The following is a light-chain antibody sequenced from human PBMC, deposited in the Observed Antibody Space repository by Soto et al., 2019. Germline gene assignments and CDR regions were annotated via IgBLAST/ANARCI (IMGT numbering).Light chain of an antibody. CDR3: ETWDFNTRV. Sequence: QSVLTQSSSASASLGSSVKLTCTLSSGHSSYIIAWHQQQPGKAPRYLMKLEGSGSYNKGSGVPDRFSGSSSGADRYLTISTLQFEDEAGYYCETWDFNTRVFGGGTKVTVL. V-gene: IGLV4-60*02. J-gene: IGLJ3*02. CDR1: SGHSSYI. CDR2: LEGSGSY.